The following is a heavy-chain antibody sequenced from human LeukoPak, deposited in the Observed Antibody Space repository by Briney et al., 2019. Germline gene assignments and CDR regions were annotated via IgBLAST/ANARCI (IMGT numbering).Heavy chain of an antibody. D-gene: IGHD5-24*01. Sequence: GGSLRLPCSASGFTFSNYDMHWVRQEKGKGLEWVSSIGTGGHTYYAPSVKGRFTISRENAKNSLYLQMNSLVAGDTAIYYCTRGGLEAPCDVWGQGTMVAVSS. CDR3: TRGGLEAPCDV. CDR2: IGTGGHT. CDR1: GFTFSNYD. J-gene: IGHJ3*01. V-gene: IGHV3-13*01.